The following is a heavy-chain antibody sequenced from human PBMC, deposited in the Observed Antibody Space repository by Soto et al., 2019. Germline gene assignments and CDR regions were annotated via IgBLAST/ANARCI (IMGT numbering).Heavy chain of an antibody. CDR1: GFPFGNYH. D-gene: IGHD4-4*01. Sequence: GGSLRLSCEASGFPFGNYHMSWVRQAPGKGLEWVAGISAGGDGTTYADSVKGRFTISRDNSRNTLFLQMNSLRVEDTAIYYCAKEPRLQRAYRGQGTLVTVSS. CDR2: ISAGGDGT. CDR3: AKEPRLQRAY. J-gene: IGHJ4*01. V-gene: IGHV3-23*01.